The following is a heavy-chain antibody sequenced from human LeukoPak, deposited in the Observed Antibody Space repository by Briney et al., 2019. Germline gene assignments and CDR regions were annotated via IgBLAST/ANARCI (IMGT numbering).Heavy chain of an antibody. V-gene: IGHV4-39*01. CDR1: GGSISSSSYY. CDR2: IYYSGST. Sequence: SETLSLTRTVSGGSISSSSYYWGWIRQPPGKGLEWIGSIYYSGSTYYNPSLKSRVTISVDMSKNQFSLKLSSVTAADTAVYYCARRRYESGTSYPSYFDYWGQGTLVTVSS. J-gene: IGHJ4*02. CDR3: ARRRYESGTSYPSYFDY. D-gene: IGHD3-22*01.